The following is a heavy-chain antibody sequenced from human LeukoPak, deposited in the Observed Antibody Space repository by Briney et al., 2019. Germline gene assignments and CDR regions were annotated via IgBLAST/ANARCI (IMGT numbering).Heavy chain of an antibody. J-gene: IGHJ6*03. CDR3: ARGNLYCSSTSCYTLNPARYYYYMDV. V-gene: IGHV4-39*07. CDR2: IYYSGST. Sequence: SETLSLTCTVSGGSISSSSYYWGWIRQPPGKGLEWIGSIYYSGSTYYNPSIKSRVTISVDTSKNQFSLKLSSVTAADTAVYYCARGNLYCSSTSCYTLNPARYYYYMDVWGKGTTVTVSS. D-gene: IGHD2-2*01. CDR1: GGSISSSSYY.